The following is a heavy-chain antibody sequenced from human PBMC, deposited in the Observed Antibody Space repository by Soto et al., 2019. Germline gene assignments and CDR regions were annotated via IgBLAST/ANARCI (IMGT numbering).Heavy chain of an antibody. V-gene: IGHV3-30*03. CDR2: ISYDGSNK. Sequence: QVQLVESGGGVVQPGRSLRLSCSASGFTFSSYGMHWVRQAPGKGLERVAVISYDGSNKYYADSVKGRFTISRDNSKNTLYLKINILRAEETAVYYCARDRSRPRLWRNYYYGMDEWGQGSTDTV. CDR3: ARDRSRPRLWRNYYYGMDE. D-gene: IGHD3-16*02. J-gene: IGHJ6*02. CDR1: GFTFSSYG.